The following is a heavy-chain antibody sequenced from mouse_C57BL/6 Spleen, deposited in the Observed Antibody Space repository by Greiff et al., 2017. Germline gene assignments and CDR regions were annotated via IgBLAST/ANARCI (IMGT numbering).Heavy chain of an antibody. J-gene: IGHJ4*01. CDR2: ISSGSSTI. CDR3: ARPCSGYNYAMDY. Sequence: DVTLVESGGGLVKPGGSLKLSCAASGFTFSAYGMHWVRQAPEKGLEGVAYISSGSSTIYYADTVKGRFTISRDNAKNTLFLQMTSLRSEDTAMYYCARPCSGYNYAMDYWGQGTSVTVAS. D-gene: IGHD3-2*02. CDR1: GFTFSAYG. V-gene: IGHV5-17*01.